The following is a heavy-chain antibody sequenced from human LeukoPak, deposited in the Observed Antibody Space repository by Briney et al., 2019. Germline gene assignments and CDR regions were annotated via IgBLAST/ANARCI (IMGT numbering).Heavy chain of an antibody. Sequence: SETLSLTCTVSGGSISSSSYYWGWIRQPPGKGLEWIGSIYYSGSTYYNPSLKSRVTISVDTSKNQFSLKLSSVTAADTAVYYCARVGATVTPRGIDYWGQGTLVTVSS. CDR2: IYYSGST. CDR3: ARVGATVTPRGIDY. D-gene: IGHD4-17*01. CDR1: GGSISSSSYY. J-gene: IGHJ4*02. V-gene: IGHV4-39*01.